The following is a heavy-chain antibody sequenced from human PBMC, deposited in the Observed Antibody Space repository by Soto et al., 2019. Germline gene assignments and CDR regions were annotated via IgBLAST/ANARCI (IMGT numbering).Heavy chain of an antibody. CDR1: GFTFSSYA. Sequence: PGGSLRLSCAASGFTFSSYAMSWIRQAPGKGLEWVSYIGDTGTKKYYTDSVKGRFTISRDNAKNALYLQMSSLRVEDTAIYYCANGPLDFWGQGTLVTVSS. CDR2: IGDTGTKK. CDR3: ANGPLDF. J-gene: IGHJ4*02. V-gene: IGHV3-11*01.